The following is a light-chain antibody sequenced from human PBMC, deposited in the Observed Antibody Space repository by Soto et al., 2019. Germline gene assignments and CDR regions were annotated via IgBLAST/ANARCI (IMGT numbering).Light chain of an antibody. Sequence: EIVLTQSPATLSLSPGERATLSCRASQSVSSYLAWYQQKPGQAPRLLIYDASSRATGIPARFSGSGSGTDFTPPPQRPEPEGFGGFYCRQRSNGGGGEYTFGQGTKLEIK. CDR2: DAS. J-gene: IGKJ2*01. CDR3: RQRSNGGGGEYT. V-gene: IGKV3-11*01. CDR1: QSVSSY.